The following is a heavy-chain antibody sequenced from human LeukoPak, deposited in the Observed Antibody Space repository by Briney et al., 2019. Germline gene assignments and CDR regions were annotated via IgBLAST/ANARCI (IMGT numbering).Heavy chain of an antibody. Sequence: GGSLRLSCAASGFTVSSNYMSWVRQAPGKGLEWVSVIYSGGSTYYADSVKGRFTISRDNSKNTLYPQMNSLRAEDTAVYYCARNYYDSSGYYVGSPPFFDYWGQGTLVTVSS. CDR3: ARNYYDSSGYYVGSPPFFDY. V-gene: IGHV3-66*02. D-gene: IGHD3-22*01. J-gene: IGHJ4*02. CDR2: IYSGGST. CDR1: GFTVSSNY.